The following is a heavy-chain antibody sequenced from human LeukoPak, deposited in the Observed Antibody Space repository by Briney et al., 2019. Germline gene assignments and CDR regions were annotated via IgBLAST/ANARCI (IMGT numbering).Heavy chain of an antibody. V-gene: IGHV3-23*01. D-gene: IGHD3-22*01. J-gene: IGHJ4*02. CDR2: ISGSGGST. CDR3: AKEGFDSSGYYTEGFDY. CDR1: GFTFSSYA. Sequence: HAGGSLRLSCAASGFTFSSYAMSWVRQAPGKGLEWVSAISGSGGSTYYADSVKGRFTISRDNSKNTLYLQMNSLGAEDTAVYYCAKEGFDSSGYYTEGFDYWGQGTLVTVSS.